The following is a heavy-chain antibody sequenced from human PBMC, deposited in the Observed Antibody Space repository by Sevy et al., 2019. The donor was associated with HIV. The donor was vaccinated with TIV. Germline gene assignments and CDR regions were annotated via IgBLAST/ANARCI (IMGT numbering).Heavy chain of an antibody. V-gene: IGHV3-30*02. CDR2: TRNDGSTK. CDR3: AKDLTERYSTSSGDFDY. D-gene: IGHD6-6*01. J-gene: IGHJ4*02. CDR1: GFTFNVYG. Sequence: GGSLRLSCAASGFTFNVYGMHWVRQAPGKGLQWVAFTRNDGSTKYYADSVKGRFTISRDNSKNTLYLQMNSLRVEDTAKYYCAKDLTERYSTSSGDFDYWGQGSLVTVSS.